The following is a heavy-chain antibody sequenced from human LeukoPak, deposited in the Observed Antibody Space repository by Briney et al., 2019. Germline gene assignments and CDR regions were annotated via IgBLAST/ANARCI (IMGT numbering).Heavy chain of an antibody. D-gene: IGHD6-25*01. Sequence: GGSLRLSCEASGFTFDDYDMHWVRQAPGKGLEWVSGITWNSGTIVYADSVKGRFIISRDNAKNSLYLQMKSLRPEDTALYYCAKEHGAAAHFEDWGQGTLVIVSS. CDR2: ITWNSGTI. J-gene: IGHJ4*02. CDR1: GFTFDDYD. CDR3: AKEHGAAAHFED. V-gene: IGHV3-9*01.